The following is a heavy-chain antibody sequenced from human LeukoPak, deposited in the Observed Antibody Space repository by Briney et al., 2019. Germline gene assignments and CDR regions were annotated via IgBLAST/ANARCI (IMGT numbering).Heavy chain of an antibody. V-gene: IGHV4-38-2*02. J-gene: IGHJ1*01. Sequence: SETLSLTCTVSGDSISSGYYWGWIRQPPGKGLEWIGSIHHSGSTYYNPSLKSRVTMSVDTSKNQFSLKLSSVTAADTAMYYCARDSSSGYYPGLYFQHWGQGTLVTVSS. D-gene: IGHD6-19*01. CDR1: GDSISSGYY. CDR3: ARDSSSGYYPGLYFQH. CDR2: IHHSGST.